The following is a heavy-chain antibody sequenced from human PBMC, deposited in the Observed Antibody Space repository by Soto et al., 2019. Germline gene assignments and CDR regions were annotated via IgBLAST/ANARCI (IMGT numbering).Heavy chain of an antibody. Sequence: QVQLQESGPGLVKPSQTLSLTCTVSGGSINSGDYYWSWIRQPPGKGLEWIGYIYYIGSTYYNPPLRSRVTISIDTSKNHFFLNLSSVTAADTAVYYCARIGLTTALLWGQGTLVTVSS. V-gene: IGHV4-30-4*01. CDR3: ARIGLTTALL. J-gene: IGHJ4*02. CDR2: IYYIGST. CDR1: GGSINSGDYY. D-gene: IGHD4-17*01.